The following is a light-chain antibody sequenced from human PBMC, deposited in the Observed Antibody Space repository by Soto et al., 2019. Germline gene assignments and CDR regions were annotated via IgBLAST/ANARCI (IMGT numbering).Light chain of an antibody. CDR2: DAS. V-gene: IGKV3-20*01. J-gene: IGKJ5*01. CDR3: QQYSGSPPFT. Sequence: EIVLTQSPDTLSSSPGERVTLSCRASQTIINNYLAWYQQRPGQPPRLVIYDASTRATGIPDRFSGSASGTDFTLAISRLESEDFTVYYCQQYSGSPPFTFGQGTRLDI. CDR1: QTIINNY.